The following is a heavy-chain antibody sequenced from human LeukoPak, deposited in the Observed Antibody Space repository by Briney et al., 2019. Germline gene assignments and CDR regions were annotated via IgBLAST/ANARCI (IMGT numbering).Heavy chain of an antibody. CDR3: ARAAGIAVADQTSVRYFQH. D-gene: IGHD6-19*01. Sequence: ASVKVSCKVSGYTLTELSMHWVRQATGQGLEWMGWMNPNSGNTGYAQKFQGRVTITRNTSISTAYMELSSLRSEDTAVYYCARAAGIAVADQTSVRYFQHWGQGTLVTVSS. J-gene: IGHJ1*01. V-gene: IGHV1-8*03. CDR1: GYTLTELS. CDR2: MNPNSGNT.